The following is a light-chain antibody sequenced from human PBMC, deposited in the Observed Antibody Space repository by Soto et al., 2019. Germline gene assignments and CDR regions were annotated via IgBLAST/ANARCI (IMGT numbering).Light chain of an antibody. CDR3: QKYDRAPFT. CDR2: AAS. J-gene: IGKJ3*01. CDR1: RGVSNY. Sequence: DIEMTPSPSCLSASVGDRVPITCRASRGVSNYLAWYQQKPGQAPKLLIYAASTLPSGVPSRFSGSGSGTDFTLTINSLQPEDIATYYCQKYDRAPFTFGPGTKVDIK. V-gene: IGKV1-27*01.